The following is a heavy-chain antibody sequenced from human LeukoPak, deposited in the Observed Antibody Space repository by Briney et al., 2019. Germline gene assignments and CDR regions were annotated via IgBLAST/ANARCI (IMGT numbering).Heavy chain of an antibody. V-gene: IGHV3-21*01. J-gene: IGHJ6*02. CDR2: ISSSSSYI. D-gene: IGHD2-2*01. Sequence: GGSLRLSCAASGFTFSSYSMNWVRQAPGKGLEWVSSISSSSSYIYYADSVKGRFTISRDNAKNSLYLQMNSLRAEDTAVYYCAREVGCSSTSCYAYYYGMDVWGQGTTVTVSS. CDR3: AREVGCSSTSCYAYYYGMDV. CDR1: GFTFSSYS.